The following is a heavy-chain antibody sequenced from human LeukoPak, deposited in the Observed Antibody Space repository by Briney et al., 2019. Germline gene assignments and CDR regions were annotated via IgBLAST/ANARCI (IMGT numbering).Heavy chain of an antibody. J-gene: IGHJ5*02. CDR2: IWYDGSNK. CDR3: AREEYNSSAPLDS. V-gene: IGHV3-33*01. Sequence: GGSLRLSCAASGFIFSSSGMHWVRQAPGKGLEWVAVIWYDGSNKYYADSVRGLFTISRDNSKNTVWLQMNTLRAEDTAVYYCAREEYNSSAPLDSWGQGTLVTVSS. D-gene: IGHD2/OR15-2a*01. CDR1: GFIFSSSG.